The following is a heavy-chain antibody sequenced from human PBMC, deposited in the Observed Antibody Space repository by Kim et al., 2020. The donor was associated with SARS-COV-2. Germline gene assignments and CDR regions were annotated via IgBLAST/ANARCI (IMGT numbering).Heavy chain of an antibody. V-gene: IGHV3-30*02. CDR3: AKDYWNWPYYYYGMDV. D-gene: IGHD1-7*01. J-gene: IGHJ6*02. Sequence: VKGRSTIVRDNSKNMLYLQMNSLGAEDTAVYYCAKDYWNWPYYYYGMDVWGQGTTVTVSS.